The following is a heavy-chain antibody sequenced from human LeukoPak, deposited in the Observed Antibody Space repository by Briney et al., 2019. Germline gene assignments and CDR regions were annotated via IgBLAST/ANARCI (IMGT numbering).Heavy chain of an antibody. CDR1: GFTFSDYA. V-gene: IGHV3-23*01. Sequence: GGSLRLSCAASGFTFSDYAMSWVRQAPGKGLEWLSVISGGSSGSTYYADSVTGRFTVSRDNSKNTVDLQMNSLRAEDMALYYCAKDIGSGWHIGFDYWGQGTLVTVSS. CDR3: AKDIGSGWHIGFDY. J-gene: IGHJ4*02. D-gene: IGHD6-19*01. CDR2: ISGGSSGST.